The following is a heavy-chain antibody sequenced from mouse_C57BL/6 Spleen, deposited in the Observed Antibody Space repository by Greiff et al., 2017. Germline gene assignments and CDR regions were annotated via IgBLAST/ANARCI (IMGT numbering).Heavy chain of an antibody. CDR2: IYPSDSET. V-gene: IGHV1-61*01. CDR3: ARGYGSSYWYFDV. D-gene: IGHD1-1*01. CDR1: GYTFTSYW. Sequence: QVQLQQPGAELVRPGSSVKLSCKASGYTFTSYWMDWVKQRPGQGLEWIGNIYPSDSETHYNQKFKDKATLTVDKSSSTAYMQLSSLTSDDSAVYYCARGYGSSYWYFDVWGTGTTVTVSS. J-gene: IGHJ1*03.